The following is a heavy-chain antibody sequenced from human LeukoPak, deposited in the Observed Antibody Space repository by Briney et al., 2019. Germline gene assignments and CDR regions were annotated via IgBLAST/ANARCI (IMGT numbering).Heavy chain of an antibody. J-gene: IGHJ5*02. Sequence: GSGPTLVKPTQTLTLTCTFSGFSLSTGGMGVGWIRQPPGKALEWLALIYWNDDKRYSPSLKSRLTITKDTSKNQVVLTMTNMDPVDTATYYCAHRLTLHQLVSRLKNNNWFDPWGQGTLVTVSS. D-gene: IGHD2-2*01. CDR3: AHRLTLHQLVSRLKNNNWFDP. CDR1: GFSLSTGGMG. CDR2: IYWNDDK. V-gene: IGHV2-5*01.